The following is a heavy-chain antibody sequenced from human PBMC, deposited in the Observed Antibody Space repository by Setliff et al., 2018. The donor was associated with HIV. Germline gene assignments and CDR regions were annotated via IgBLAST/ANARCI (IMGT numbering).Heavy chain of an antibody. D-gene: IGHD3-16*01. Sequence: ASVKVSCKASGYNFTSYAMHWVRQAPGQRLEWMGWINTGNGNTKYSQKFQGRVTMTTDSSTSTAYMELRSLRSDDTAMYYCARSGWTNYVVSPPSAMDVWGQGTTVTVSS. V-gene: IGHV1-3*04. J-gene: IGHJ6*02. CDR1: GYNFTSYA. CDR2: INTGNGNT. CDR3: ARSGWTNYVVSPPSAMDV.